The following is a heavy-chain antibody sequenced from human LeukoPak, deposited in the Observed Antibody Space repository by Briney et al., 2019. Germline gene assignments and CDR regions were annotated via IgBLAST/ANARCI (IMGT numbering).Heavy chain of an antibody. CDR2: INHSGST. CDR3: ARVGRGYSGYDYFSGWYYYYYMDV. J-gene: IGHJ6*03. V-gene: IGHV4-34*01. D-gene: IGHD5-12*01. CDR1: GGSFSGYY. Sequence: SETLSLTCAVYGGSFSGYYWSWIRQPPGKGLEWIGEINHSGSTNYNPSLKSRVTISVDTSKNQFSLKLSSVTAADTPVYYCARVGRGYSGYDYFSGWYYYYYMDVWGKGTTVTVSS.